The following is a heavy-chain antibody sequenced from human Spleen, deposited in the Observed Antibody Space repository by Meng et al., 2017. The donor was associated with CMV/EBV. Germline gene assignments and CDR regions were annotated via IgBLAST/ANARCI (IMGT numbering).Heavy chain of an antibody. CDR3: ARITDSEIVVISWGSADY. V-gene: IGHV3-21*01. D-gene: IGHD3-22*01. CDR1: FSSYS. J-gene: IGHJ4*02. Sequence: FSSYSMNWVRQAPGKGLEWVSSISSSSSYIYYADSVKGRFTISRDNAKNSLYLQMNSLRAEDTAVYYCARITDSEIVVISWGSADYWGQGTLVTVSS. CDR2: ISSSSSYI.